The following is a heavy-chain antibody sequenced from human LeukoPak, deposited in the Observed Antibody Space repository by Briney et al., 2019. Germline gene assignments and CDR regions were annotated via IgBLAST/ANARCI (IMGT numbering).Heavy chain of an antibody. CDR2: FDPEDGET. CDR1: GYTLTELS. Sequence: ASVKVSCKVSGYTLTELSMHWVRQAPGKGLEWMGGFDPEDGETIYAQKFQGRVTMTEDTSTDTAYMELSSLRSEDTAVYYCATDRRAAAGTDFDIWGQGTMVTVSS. J-gene: IGHJ3*02. D-gene: IGHD6-13*01. CDR3: ATDRRAAAGTDFDI. V-gene: IGHV1-24*01.